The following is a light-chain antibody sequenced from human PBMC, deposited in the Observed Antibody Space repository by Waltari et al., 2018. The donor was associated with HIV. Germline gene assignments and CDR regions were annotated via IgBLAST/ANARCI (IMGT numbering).Light chain of an antibody. Sequence: QMTQFPSSLSAFVGGRVTITWRASTSISYNLAWYQQKPGKAPNLLIYTASSLESGVPSRFSGSGSGTEFTLTISSLQYEDFATYHCQQYYSSPGTFGQGTKVEI. V-gene: IGKV1-39*01. CDR3: QQYYSSPGT. CDR2: TAS. J-gene: IGKJ1*01. CDR1: TSISYN.